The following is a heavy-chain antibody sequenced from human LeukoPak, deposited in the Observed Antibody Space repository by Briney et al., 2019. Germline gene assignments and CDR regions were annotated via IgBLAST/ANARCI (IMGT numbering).Heavy chain of an antibody. CDR2: INPSGGST. J-gene: IGHJ4*02. V-gene: IGHV1-46*01. D-gene: IGHD3-10*01. Sequence: ASVKVSCKASGYTFTSYSIHWVRQAPGQGLEWMGIINPSGGSTSYTQKFQGRVTMTRDTSTSTVYMELSSLRSEDTAVYYCARGNYYGSGRSPFDYWGQGTLVTVSS. CDR1: GYTFTSYS. CDR3: ARGNYYGSGRSPFDY.